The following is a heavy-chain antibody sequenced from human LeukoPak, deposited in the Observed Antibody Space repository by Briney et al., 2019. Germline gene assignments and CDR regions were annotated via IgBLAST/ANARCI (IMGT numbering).Heavy chain of an antibody. Sequence: GESLKISCKDSGFSFTSYWISWVRQMPGKGLEWMGRIDPSDSYTNYSPSFQGHVTISADKSISTAYLQWSSLKASDTAMYYCARLVDGIAVAGDYWGQGTLVTVSS. V-gene: IGHV5-10-1*01. CDR1: GFSFTSYW. CDR2: IDPSDSYT. J-gene: IGHJ4*02. D-gene: IGHD6-19*01. CDR3: ARLVDGIAVAGDY.